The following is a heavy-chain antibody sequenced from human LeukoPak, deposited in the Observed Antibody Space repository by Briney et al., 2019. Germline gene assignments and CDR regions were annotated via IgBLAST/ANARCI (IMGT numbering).Heavy chain of an antibody. CDR1: GGSFSGYY. V-gene: IGHV4-34*01. CDR2: INHSGST. D-gene: IGHD5-18*01. CDR3: TRYNYKFDWFDH. J-gene: IGHJ5*02. Sequence: SETLSLTCAVYGGSFSGYYWSWIRQPPGKGLEWIGEINHSGSTNYNPSLKSRVTISVDTSKNQFSLKLSSVTAADTAVYYCTRYNYKFDWFDHWGQGTLVTVSS.